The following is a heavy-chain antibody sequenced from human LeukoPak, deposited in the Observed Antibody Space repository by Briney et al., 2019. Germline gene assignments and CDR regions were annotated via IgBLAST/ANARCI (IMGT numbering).Heavy chain of an antibody. Sequence: GGSLRLSCAASGFTFSSYSMSWVRQAPGKGLEWVANIKQDGSEKYYVDSVKGRFTISRDNAKNSLYLQMNSLRAEDTAVYYCARGPRGDYYDSSGYYAYWGQGTLVTVSS. V-gene: IGHV3-7*01. CDR2: IKQDGSEK. J-gene: IGHJ4*02. CDR3: ARGPRGDYYDSSGYYAY. D-gene: IGHD3-22*01. CDR1: GFTFSSYS.